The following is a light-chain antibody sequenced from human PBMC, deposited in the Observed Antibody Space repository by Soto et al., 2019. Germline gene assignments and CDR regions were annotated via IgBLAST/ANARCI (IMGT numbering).Light chain of an antibody. Sequence: QSALTQPASVSGSPGQSITISCTGTSSDLGTYNFVSWYQQHPGKAPKLMIYEGSKRPSGVSNRFSGSKSGNTASLTISGLQAEDEADYYCCSYAGSSTSVFGGGTKLTVL. J-gene: IGLJ3*02. V-gene: IGLV2-23*01. CDR2: EGS. CDR3: CSYAGSSTSV. CDR1: SSDLGTYNF.